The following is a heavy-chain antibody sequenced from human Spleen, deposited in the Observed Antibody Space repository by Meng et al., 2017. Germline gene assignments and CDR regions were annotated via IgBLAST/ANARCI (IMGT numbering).Heavy chain of an antibody. J-gene: IGHJ4*02. V-gene: IGHV3-21*01. D-gene: IGHD2-21*02. CDR2: ITTTSTYL. CDR1: GFTFSSYN. CDR3: ARVSYCGADCYSTIDY. Sequence: GESLKISCAASGFTFSSYNMNWVRQAPGKGLEWVSSITTTSTYLYYADSVKGRFTISRDNAKNSLSLQMNSLRAEDTAVYYCARVSYCGADCYSTIDYWGQGLLVTVSS.